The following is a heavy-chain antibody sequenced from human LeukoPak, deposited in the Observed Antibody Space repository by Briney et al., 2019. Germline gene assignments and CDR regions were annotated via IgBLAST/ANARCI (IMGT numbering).Heavy chain of an antibody. V-gene: IGHV1-69*13. J-gene: IGHJ6*03. CDR3: ARGLGRYFGNYYYYYMDV. D-gene: IGHD3-9*01. CDR1: GGTLSSYA. CDR2: IIPIFGTA. Sequence: GASVKVSCKASGGTLSSYAISWVRQAPGQGLEWMGGIIPIFGTANYAQKFQGRVTITADESTSTAYMELSSLRSEDTAVYYCARGLGRYFGNYYYYYMDVWGKGTTVTISS.